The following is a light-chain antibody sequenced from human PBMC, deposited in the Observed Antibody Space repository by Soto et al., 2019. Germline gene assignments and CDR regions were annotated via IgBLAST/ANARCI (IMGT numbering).Light chain of an antibody. CDR3: LQEYSYPLI. V-gene: IGKV1-6*01. Sequence: QVTQFPSSLSASVGDRVTITCRPSQGIRNVLGWYQQKPGKAPKLLIYGASNLQTGVPSRFSGSGSGTDFTLTISSLQPEDVGTYYCLQEYSYPLIFGGGTKVEIK. CDR2: GAS. J-gene: IGKJ4*01. CDR1: QGIRNV.